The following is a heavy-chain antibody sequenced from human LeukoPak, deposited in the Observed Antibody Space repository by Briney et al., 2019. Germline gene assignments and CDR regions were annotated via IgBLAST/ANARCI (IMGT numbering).Heavy chain of an antibody. Sequence: PGRSLRLSCAASGFTFDDYAMHWVRQAPGKGLEWVSGISWNSGSIGYADSVKGRFTISRDNAKNSLYLQMNSLRVEDTAVYYCARGRPHGNDXWXXGTLVTVSS. CDR2: ISWNSGSI. CDR3: ARGRPHGNDX. CDR1: GFTFDDYA. J-gene: IGHJ4*02. V-gene: IGHV3-9*01. D-gene: IGHD4-23*01.